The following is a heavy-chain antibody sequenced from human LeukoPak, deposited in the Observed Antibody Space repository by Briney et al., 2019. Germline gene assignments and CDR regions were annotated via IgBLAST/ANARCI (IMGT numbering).Heavy chain of an antibody. D-gene: IGHD3-10*01. Sequence: PGGSLRLSCAASGFTFSSYSMNWVRQAPGKGLEWVSSISSSSSYIYYADSVKGRFTISRDNAKNSLYLQMNSLRAEDTAVYYCARDGDYYGSGSYRDGFDIWGQGTMVTVSS. CDR2: ISSSSSYI. V-gene: IGHV3-21*01. J-gene: IGHJ3*02. CDR1: GFTFSSYS. CDR3: ARDGDYYGSGSYRDGFDI.